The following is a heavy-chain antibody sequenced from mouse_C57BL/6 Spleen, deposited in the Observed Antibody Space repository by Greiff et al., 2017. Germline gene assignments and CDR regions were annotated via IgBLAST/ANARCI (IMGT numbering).Heavy chain of an antibody. V-gene: IGHV1-59*01. CDR3: AREGGNYSFDY. D-gene: IGHD2-1*01. CDR2: IDPSDSYT. CDR1: GYTFTSYW. Sequence: QVQLQQPGAELVRPGTSVKLSCKASGYTFTSYWMHWVKQRPGQGLEWIGVIDPSDSYTNYNQKFKGKATLTVDTSSSTAYMQLSSLTSEDSAVYYCAREGGNYSFDYWGQGTTLTVSS. J-gene: IGHJ2*01.